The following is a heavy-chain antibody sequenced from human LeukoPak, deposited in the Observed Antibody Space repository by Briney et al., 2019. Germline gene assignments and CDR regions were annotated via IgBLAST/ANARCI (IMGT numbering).Heavy chain of an antibody. Sequence: PGRSLRLSCAASGISFSYYAMHWVRQAPGKGLEWVAVISYDGSNKFYADSVKGRFTISGDNSKNTLYLQMNSLRAEDTAVYYCAGRYCSGTDCYSWFDPWGQGTLVTVSS. CDR3: AGRYCSGTDCYSWFDP. J-gene: IGHJ5*02. V-gene: IGHV3-30-3*01. CDR2: ISYDGSNK. D-gene: IGHD2-2*01. CDR1: GISFSYYA.